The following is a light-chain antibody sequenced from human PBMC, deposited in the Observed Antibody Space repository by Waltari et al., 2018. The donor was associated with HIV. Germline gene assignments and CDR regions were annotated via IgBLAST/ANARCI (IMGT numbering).Light chain of an antibody. V-gene: IGKV2-24*01. CDR2: KIS. CDR1: PSLVHSDGNTD. J-gene: IGKJ4*01. Sequence: DIVMTQTPLSSPVTLGQPASISCRSSPSLVHSDGNTDLSWLQQRPGQPPRLLMYKISNLFSGVPDRFSGSGAGTDFTLKISRVEAEDVGVYYCMQATQFPHGLTFGGGTKVEIK. CDR3: MQATQFPHGLT.